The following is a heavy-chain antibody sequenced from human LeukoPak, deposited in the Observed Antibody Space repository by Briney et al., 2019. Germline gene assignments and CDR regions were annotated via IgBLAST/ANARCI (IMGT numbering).Heavy chain of an antibody. Sequence: GESLKIYCQGSGYSLNSYRIGLVRQMPGKGLEGMGIIYPDDSHTRYSPYFQGQVTISADNSISTAYLQWSSLKASDTAMYYCARPIYDSSGYGYTYCGQGTLVTVSS. CDR2: IYPDDSHT. CDR1: GYSLNSYR. V-gene: IGHV5-51*01. J-gene: IGHJ4*02. CDR3: ARPIYDSSGYGYTY. D-gene: IGHD3-22*01.